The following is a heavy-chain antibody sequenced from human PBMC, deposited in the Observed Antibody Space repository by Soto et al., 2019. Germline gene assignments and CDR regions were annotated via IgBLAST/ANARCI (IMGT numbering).Heavy chain of an antibody. CDR3: AKPTKSPGYYDFWSGYRKFDY. D-gene: IGHD3-3*01. CDR1: GFTFSSYG. J-gene: IGHJ4*02. Sequence: PGGSLRLSCAASGFTFSSYGMHWVRQAPGKGLEWVAVISYDGSNKYYADSVKSRFTISRDNSKNTLYLQMNSLRAEDTAVYYCAKPTKSPGYYDFWSGYRKFDYWGQGTLVTVSS. CDR2: ISYDGSNK. V-gene: IGHV3-30*18.